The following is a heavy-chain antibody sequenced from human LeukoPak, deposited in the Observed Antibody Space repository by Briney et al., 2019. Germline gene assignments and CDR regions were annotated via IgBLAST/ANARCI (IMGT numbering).Heavy chain of an antibody. J-gene: IGHJ4*02. CDR1: GFTVSSNY. V-gene: IGHV3-53*04. Sequence: GGSLRLSCAASGFTVSSNYMSWVRQAPGKGLEWVSVIYSGGSTYYADSVKGRFTISRHNSKNTLYLQMNSLRAQDTAVYYCASEYCSGGSCYSPLNYWGQGTLVTVSS. D-gene: IGHD2-15*01. CDR2: IYSGGST. CDR3: ASEYCSGGSCYSPLNY.